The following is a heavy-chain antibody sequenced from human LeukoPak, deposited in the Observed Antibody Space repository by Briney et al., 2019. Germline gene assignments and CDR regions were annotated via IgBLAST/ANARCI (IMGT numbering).Heavy chain of an antibody. CDR2: IKSKTNGGTT. Sequence: GGSLRLSCAASGFTFSNAYMSWVRQAPGKGLEWVGLIKSKTNGGTTEYAAPVKGRFTISRDDSKNTLYLQMNSLQTEDTAVYYCTTDHDSSRYYFAYASWGQGTLVTVSS. D-gene: IGHD3-22*01. CDR1: GFTFSNAY. V-gene: IGHV3-15*01. J-gene: IGHJ4*02. CDR3: TTDHDSSRYYFAYAS.